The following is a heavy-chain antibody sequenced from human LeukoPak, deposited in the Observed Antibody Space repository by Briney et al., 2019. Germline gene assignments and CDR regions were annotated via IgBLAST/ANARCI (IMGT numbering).Heavy chain of an antibody. V-gene: IGHV5-51*01. J-gene: IGHJ3*02. D-gene: IGHD5-18*01. Sequence: GESLKISCKGSGYSFTSYWIGRVRQMPGKGLEWMGIIYPGDSDTRYSPSFQGQVTISADKSISTAYLQWSSLKASDTAMYYCARGGIQLSLPRRPADAFDIWGQGTMVTVSS. CDR1: GYSFTSYW. CDR3: ARGGIQLSLPRRPADAFDI. CDR2: IYPGDSDT.